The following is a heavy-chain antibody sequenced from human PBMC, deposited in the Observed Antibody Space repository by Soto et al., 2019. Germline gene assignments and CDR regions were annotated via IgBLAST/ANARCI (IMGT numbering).Heavy chain of an antibody. CDR2: LNSHNGNT. CDR1: GYTFTTYA. Sequence: QVHLVQSGAEVKKPGASVKVSCKASGYTFTTYAMHWVPQAPGQRLEWMGWLNSHNGNTKYSQKFQGRVTITRDTSASTGYIELNSLRSEDTAVYYCARYSSSWYHAFEFWGQGTMVTVSS. J-gene: IGHJ3*01. CDR3: ARYSSSWYHAFEF. D-gene: IGHD6-13*01. V-gene: IGHV1-3*01.